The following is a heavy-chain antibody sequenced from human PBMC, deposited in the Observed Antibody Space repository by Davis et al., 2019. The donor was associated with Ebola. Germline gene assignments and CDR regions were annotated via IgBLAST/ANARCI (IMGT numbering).Heavy chain of an antibody. D-gene: IGHD5/OR15-5a*01. CDR2: INPNSGGT. CDR1: GYTFTGYY. Sequence: ASVKVSCKASGYTFTGYYMHWVRQAPGQGLEWMGWINPNSGGTNYAQKFQGWVTMTRDTSISTAYMELSSLRSEDTAVYYCARMRGYSVDYWGQGTLVTVSS. V-gene: IGHV1-2*04. J-gene: IGHJ4*02. CDR3: ARMRGYSVDY.